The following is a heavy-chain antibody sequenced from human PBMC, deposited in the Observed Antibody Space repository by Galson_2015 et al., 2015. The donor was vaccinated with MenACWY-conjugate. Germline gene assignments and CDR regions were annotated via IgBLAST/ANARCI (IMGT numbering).Heavy chain of an antibody. CDR3: ARGANIYFYLIDG. CDR2: ITGTSTYI. J-gene: IGHJ6*03. Sequence: LRLSCAASGFSFSTSGMSWVRQAPGKGLEWVSSITGTSTYIHYADSVKGRFTISRDNAQNSVYLQMNSLRAEDTAVYYCARGANIYFYLIDGWSKGTTVTVSS. V-gene: IGHV3-21*01. D-gene: IGHD2/OR15-2a*01. CDR1: GFSFSTSG.